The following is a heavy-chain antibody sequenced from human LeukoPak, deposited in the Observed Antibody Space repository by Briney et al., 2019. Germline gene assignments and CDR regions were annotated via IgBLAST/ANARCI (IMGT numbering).Heavy chain of an antibody. CDR2: ISGSGGST. Sequence: GGSLRLSCAASGFTFSSYAMSWVRQAPGKGLEWVSAISGSGGSTYYADSVKGRFTISRDNSKNTLYLQMNSLRAEDTAVCYCAKGMASGWYFPFDYWGQGTLATVSS. CDR1: GFTFSSYA. D-gene: IGHD6-19*01. J-gene: IGHJ4*02. V-gene: IGHV3-23*01. CDR3: AKGMASGWYFPFDY.